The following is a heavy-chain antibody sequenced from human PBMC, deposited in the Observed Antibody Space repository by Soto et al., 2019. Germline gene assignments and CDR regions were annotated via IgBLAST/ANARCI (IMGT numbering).Heavy chain of an antibody. V-gene: IGHV3-30*03. CDR3: ARAEYNWNYLGY. J-gene: IGHJ4*02. CDR2: ISYDGSNK. Sequence: LRLSCAASGSTFSSYGMHWVRQAPGKGLEWVAVISYDGSNKYYADSVKGRFTISRDNSKNTLYLQMNSLRAEDTAVYYCARAEYNWNYLGYWGQGTLVTVSS. CDR1: GSTFSSYG. D-gene: IGHD1-20*01.